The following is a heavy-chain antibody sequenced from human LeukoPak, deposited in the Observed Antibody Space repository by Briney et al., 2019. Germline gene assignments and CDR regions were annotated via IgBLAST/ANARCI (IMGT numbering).Heavy chain of an antibody. D-gene: IGHD6-6*01. V-gene: IGHV1-2*04. CDR2: INPNSGGT. J-gene: IGHJ3*02. Sequence: ASVRVSCKASGYTFTAYYLHWVRQAPGQGLEWMGWINPNSGGTNYAQKFKGWVTLTRDTSINTAYMELSRLRSDDTAVYYCARDGTSIAARDAFDIWGQGTMVTVSS. CDR3: ARDGTSIAARDAFDI. CDR1: GYTFTAYY.